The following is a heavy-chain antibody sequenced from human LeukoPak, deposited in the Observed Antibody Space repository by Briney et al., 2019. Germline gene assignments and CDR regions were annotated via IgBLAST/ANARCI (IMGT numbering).Heavy chain of an antibody. V-gene: IGHV4-59*01. Sequence: SETLSLTCTVSGVSINKYYRSWIRQPPGKGLEWIGYIYYSGSTNYNPSLKSRVTISVDTSKNQFSLKLSSVTAADTAVSYCARGRITMVRGVPYFDYWGQGTLVTVSS. CDR1: GVSINKYY. J-gene: IGHJ4*02. CDR3: ARGRITMVRGVPYFDY. CDR2: IYYSGST. D-gene: IGHD3-10*01.